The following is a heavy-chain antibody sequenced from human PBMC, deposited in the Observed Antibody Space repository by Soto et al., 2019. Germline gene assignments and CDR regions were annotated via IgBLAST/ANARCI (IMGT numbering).Heavy chain of an antibody. D-gene: IGHD5-18*01. CDR1: GFSLSNARMG. CDR3: ARGRIQRWCKVPTWFDY. V-gene: IGHV2-26*01. Sequence: SGPTLVNPTETLTLTCTVSGFSLSNARMGVSWIRQPPGKALEWLAHIFSNDEKSYSTSLKSRLTISKDTSKSQVVLTMTNMDPVDTATYYCARGRIQRWCKVPTWFDYWGQGTLVPVSS. CDR2: IFSNDEK. J-gene: IGHJ4*02.